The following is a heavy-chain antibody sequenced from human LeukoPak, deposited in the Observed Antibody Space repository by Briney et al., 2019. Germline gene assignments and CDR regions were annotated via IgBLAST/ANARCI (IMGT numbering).Heavy chain of an antibody. V-gene: IGHV1-58*02. CDR1: GNTFTNYY. CDR3: AADPGYCSGGSCFLKYTFDI. J-gene: IGHJ3*02. Sequence: SVKVSCKASGNTFTNYYIHWVRQAPGRGLEWIGWIVVGSGNTNYAQKFQERVTITRDMSTSTAYMELSSLRSEDTAVYYCAADPGYCSGGSCFLKYTFDIWGQGTMVTVSS. D-gene: IGHD2-15*01. CDR2: IVVGSGNT.